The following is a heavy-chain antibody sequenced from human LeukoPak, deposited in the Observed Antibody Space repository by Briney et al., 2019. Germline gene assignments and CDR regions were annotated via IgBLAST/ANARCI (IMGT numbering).Heavy chain of an antibody. CDR3: AKKWSGDYDSSGVNDAFDI. Sequence: SGGSLRLSCAASGFTFSNYWMHWVRQDPGKGLVWVSFINPDGSTTNYADSVKGRFTISRDNAKNALYLQMNSLRAEDTAVYYCAKKWSGDYDSSGVNDAFDIWGQGTMVTVSS. CDR2: INPDGSTT. V-gene: IGHV3-74*01. D-gene: IGHD3-22*01. J-gene: IGHJ3*02. CDR1: GFTFSNYW.